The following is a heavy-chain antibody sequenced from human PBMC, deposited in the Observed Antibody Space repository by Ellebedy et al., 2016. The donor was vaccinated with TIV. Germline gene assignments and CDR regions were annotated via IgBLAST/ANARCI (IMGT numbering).Heavy chain of an antibody. CDR2: IGGTGST. CDR1: GFTFSSYT. V-gene: IGHV3-21*01. J-gene: IGHJ5*02. Sequence: GESLKISCAASGFTFSSYTMSWVRQAPGKGLEWVSSIGGTGSTFYVDSVKGRFTISRDNAKNSLYLQMNSLRADDTAVYYCVRAVPNWFDPWGQGTLVTVSS. CDR3: VRAVPNWFDP.